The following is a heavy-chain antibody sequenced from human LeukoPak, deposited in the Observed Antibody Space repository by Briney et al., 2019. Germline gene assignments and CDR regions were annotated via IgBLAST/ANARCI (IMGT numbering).Heavy chain of an antibody. CDR2: ITASGSSI. CDR1: GFTFSSYE. D-gene: IGHD6-19*01. Sequence: PGGSLRLSCAASGFTFSSYEMNWVRQAPGKGPEWLSYITASGSSIHYADSVKGRFTISRDNAKNSLYLQMNSLRAEDTAVYYCARDATPQYNIGWVLFDSWGQGTLVTVSS. J-gene: IGHJ4*02. V-gene: IGHV3-48*03. CDR3: ARDATPQYNIGWVLFDS.